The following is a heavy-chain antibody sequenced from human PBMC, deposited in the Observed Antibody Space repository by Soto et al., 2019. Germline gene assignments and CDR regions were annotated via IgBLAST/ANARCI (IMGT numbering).Heavy chain of an antibody. J-gene: IGHJ6*02. D-gene: IGHD3-10*02. CDR2: ISTTSTYI. CDR1: GFTFSGDA. Sequence: LRLSCAASGFTFSGDAMNWVRQAPGKGLEWVSSISTTSTYIYYADSVKGRFTISRDNAKNSLHLQMNSLRAEDTAVYYCVRDYVMDVWGQGTTVTVSS. V-gene: IGHV3-21*01. CDR3: VRDYVMDV.